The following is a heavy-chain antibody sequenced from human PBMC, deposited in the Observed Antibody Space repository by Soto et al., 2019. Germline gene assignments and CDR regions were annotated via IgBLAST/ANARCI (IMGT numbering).Heavy chain of an antibody. CDR2: IYYRGNT. CDR3: ARVSQQWLVFDS. J-gene: IGHJ4*02. Sequence: QVQLQESGPGLVKPSETLSLTCAVSGGSLSSGTYYWSWVRQPPGKGLEWIGYIYYRGNTNYNPSLKSRVSISVDTSKNQFALMLSSVTAADTAVYFCARVSQQWLVFDSWGQGTLVTVSS. D-gene: IGHD6-19*01. V-gene: IGHV4-61*01. CDR1: GGSLSSGTYY.